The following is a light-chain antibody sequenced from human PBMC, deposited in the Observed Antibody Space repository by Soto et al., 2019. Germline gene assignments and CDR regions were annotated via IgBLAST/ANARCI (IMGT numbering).Light chain of an antibody. CDR1: QSISNH. J-gene: IGKJ1*01. V-gene: IGKV1-39*01. CDR3: QQSYSSPPT. CDR2: AAS. Sequence: IQMTQSPSSLSASVEDRFIITCRASQSISNHLNWYQQKPGQAPKLLIFAASSLQSGVPSRFSGSRSGPDLTLTISSLQPEDFATYYCQQSYSSPPTFGQGTRWIS.